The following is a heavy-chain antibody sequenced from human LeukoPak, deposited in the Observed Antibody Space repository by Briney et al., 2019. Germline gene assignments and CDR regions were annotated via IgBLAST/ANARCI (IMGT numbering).Heavy chain of an antibody. V-gene: IGHV3-66*01. D-gene: IGHD3-3*01. CDR3: ARDHVSVSRFEGGVFWDV. Sequence: GGSLRLSCAASGFTVSSKYITWVRQAPGKGLEWVSIIYSGGSTYYADSVKGRFTISRDNSKNTVYLQMKRLRAEDTAVYYCARDHVSVSRFEGGVFWDVWGQGTTVIVSS. CDR1: GFTVSSKY. CDR2: IYSGGST. J-gene: IGHJ6*02.